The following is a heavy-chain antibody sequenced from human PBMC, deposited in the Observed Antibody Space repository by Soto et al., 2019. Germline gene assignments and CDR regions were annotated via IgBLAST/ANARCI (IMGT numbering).Heavy chain of an antibody. D-gene: IGHD2-2*01. CDR2: IRSKANSYAT. CDR3: VTVSPHANSWFDY. Sequence: GGSLRLSCAASGFTFSGSAMHWVRQASGKGLEWVGRIRSKANSYATAYAASVKGRFTISRDDSKNTAYLQLNSLKSEDTGVWYCVTVSPHANSWFDYWRQGTPVTVSS. V-gene: IGHV3-73*01. J-gene: IGHJ4*02. CDR1: GFTFSGSA.